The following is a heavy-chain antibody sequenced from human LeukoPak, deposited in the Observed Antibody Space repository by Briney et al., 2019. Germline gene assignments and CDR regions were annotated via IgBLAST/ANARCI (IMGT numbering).Heavy chain of an antibody. Sequence: PSETLSLTCTVSGGSISSHYWSWIRQPPGKGLEWIGYIYYSGSSNYNPSLKSRVTTSVDTSKNQFSLKLSSVTAADTAVYYCARSYYYYMDVWGKGITVTVSS. CDR2: IYYSGSS. V-gene: IGHV4-59*11. CDR1: GGSISSHY. CDR3: ARSYYYYMDV. J-gene: IGHJ6*03.